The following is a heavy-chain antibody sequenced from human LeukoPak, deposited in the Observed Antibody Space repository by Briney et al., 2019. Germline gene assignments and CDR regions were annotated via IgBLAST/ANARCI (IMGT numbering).Heavy chain of an antibody. CDR1: GFIFSSYA. CDR2: ISGSGTTT. V-gene: IGHV3-23*01. D-gene: IGHD6-13*01. Sequence: GGSLRLSCAASGFIFSSYAMSWVRQAPGKGLEWVSVISGSGTTTYYADSVKGRFTISRANSKKTLYLQMDSLRAEDTAVYYCAKDVAYSSTWYPFDYWGQGTLVTVSS. CDR3: AKDVAYSSTWYPFDY. J-gene: IGHJ4*02.